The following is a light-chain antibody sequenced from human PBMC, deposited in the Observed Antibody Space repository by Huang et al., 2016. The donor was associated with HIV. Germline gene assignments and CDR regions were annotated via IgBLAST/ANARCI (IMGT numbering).Light chain of an antibody. CDR3: QQYYSSPFT. V-gene: IGKV4-1*01. CDR2: WAS. Sequence: DIVMTQSQDSLAVSLGERATINCKSSQTILHDSDSRNYLAWYQQKPGQPPKLLIHWASIRKSGVPDRFIGSGSGTDFTLTISSLQAEDGAVYYCQQYYSSPFTFGPGTNVDI. J-gene: IGKJ3*01. CDR1: QTILHDSDSRNY.